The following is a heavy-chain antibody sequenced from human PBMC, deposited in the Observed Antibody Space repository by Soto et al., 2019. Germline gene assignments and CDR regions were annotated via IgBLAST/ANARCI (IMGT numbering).Heavy chain of an antibody. CDR2: IYWDNDR. Sequence: QITLKESGPTLVKPTQTLTLTCTFSGFSLSTSGLGVGWLRQPPGKALEWLALIYWDNDRRYSPSLQSRLTXTXDXXKNPVVHTMANMDPVDTATYYCAHRKGFGELLFDYWGQGPLVTVSS. D-gene: IGHD3-10*01. J-gene: IGHJ4*02. CDR1: GFSLSTSGLG. V-gene: IGHV2-5*02. CDR3: AHRKGFGELLFDY.